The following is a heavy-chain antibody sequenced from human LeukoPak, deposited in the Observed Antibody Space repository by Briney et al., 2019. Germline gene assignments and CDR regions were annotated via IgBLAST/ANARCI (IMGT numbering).Heavy chain of an antibody. V-gene: IGHV3-23*01. CDR3: AKVETSGGANCYALDY. D-gene: IGHD2-2*01. Sequence: PGGSLRLSCAASGFTFSSYEMNWVRQAPGKGLEWVSYISSSGGSTYYADSVKGRFTISRDDSQNTLYLQMNSLSAEDTAVYYCAKVETSGGANCYALDYWGQGTLVTVSS. J-gene: IGHJ4*02. CDR1: GFTFSSYE. CDR2: ISSSGGST.